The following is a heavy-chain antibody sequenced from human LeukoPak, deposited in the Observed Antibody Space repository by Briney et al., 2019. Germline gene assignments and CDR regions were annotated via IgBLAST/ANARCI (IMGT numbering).Heavy chain of an antibody. CDR2: ITTRGNDV. D-gene: IGHD4-11*01. CDR1: GFTFSSYS. V-gene: IGHV3-21*01. J-gene: IGHJ4*02. CDR3: ARELTTQSFDY. Sequence: PGGSLRLSCAASGFTFSSYSMNWVRQAPGKGLEWVSSITTRGNDVYYADSMKGRFTISRDNAKNSLYLQMNSLRVEDMAVYYCARELTTQSFDYWGQGTLVTVSS.